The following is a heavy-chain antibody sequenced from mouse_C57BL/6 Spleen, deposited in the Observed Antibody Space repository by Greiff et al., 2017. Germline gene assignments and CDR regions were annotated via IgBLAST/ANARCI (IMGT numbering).Heavy chain of an antibody. CDR1: GFNINNTY. J-gene: IGHJ2*01. Sequence: EVQLQQSVAELVRPGASVKLSCTASGFNINNTYMHWVKQRPEQGLEWIGRIDPANGNTKYAPKFQGKATITADTSSNTAYLQLSSLAADDTAICYCGSGGCYEYFDYWGQGTTLTVSS. D-gene: IGHD1-1*02. V-gene: IGHV14-3*01. CDR2: IDPANGNT. CDR3: GSGGCYEYFDY.